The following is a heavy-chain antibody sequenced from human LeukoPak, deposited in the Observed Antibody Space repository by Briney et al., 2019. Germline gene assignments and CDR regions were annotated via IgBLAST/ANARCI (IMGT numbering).Heavy chain of an antibody. CDR2: IYHSGST. CDR3: ARGIVGAYEDDAFDI. Sequence: NLLETLSLTCAVSGYSISSGYYWGWIRQPPGKGLEWIGSIYHSGSTYYNPSLKSRVTISVNTSKNQFSLKLSSVTAADTAVYYCARGIVGAYEDDAFDIWGQGTMVTVSS. CDR1: GYSISSGYY. V-gene: IGHV4-38-2*01. J-gene: IGHJ3*02. D-gene: IGHD1-26*01.